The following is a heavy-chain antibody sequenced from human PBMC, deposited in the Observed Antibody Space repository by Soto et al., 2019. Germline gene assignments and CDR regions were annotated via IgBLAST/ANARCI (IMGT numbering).Heavy chain of an antibody. D-gene: IGHD6-13*01. CDR3: ARDQGVAAAGITWFDP. V-gene: IGHV4-4*07. CDR1: GASMNSYH. J-gene: IGHJ5*02. Sequence: LSLTCTVSGASMNSYHWSWIRQPAGKGLEWIGHIHSSGSTNYNPSLKSRVTMSVDTSKNQFSLRLMSLTAADTAVYYCARDQGVAAAGITWFDPWGQGSLVTVS. CDR2: IHSSGST.